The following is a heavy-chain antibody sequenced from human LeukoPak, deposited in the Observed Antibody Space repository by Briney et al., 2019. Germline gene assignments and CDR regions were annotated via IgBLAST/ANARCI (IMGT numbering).Heavy chain of an antibody. D-gene: IGHD1-26*01. J-gene: IGHJ6*03. CDR3: ARDHQRVVGATGYYYYMDV. CDR2: SI. V-gene: IGHV3-21*01. Sequence: SIYYADSLQALFPISRDNPNNSLYLQMNSLRAEDTAVYYCARDHQRVVGATGYYYYMDVWGKGTTVTVSS.